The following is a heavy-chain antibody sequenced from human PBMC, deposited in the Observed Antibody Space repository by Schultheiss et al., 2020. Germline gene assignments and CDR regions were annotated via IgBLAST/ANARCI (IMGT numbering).Heavy chain of an antibody. J-gene: IGHJ4*02. CDR1: GGSFSGYF. D-gene: IGHD7-27*01. CDR3: ARLTVTGEVGY. Sequence: SETLSLTCAVYGGSFSGYFWNWIRQPPGEGLEWIGEINHSGSTNYNPSLKSRVTISVDTSKNQFSLKLSSVTAADTAVYYCARLTVTGEVGYWGQGTLVTVSS. CDR2: INHSGST. V-gene: IGHV4-34*01.